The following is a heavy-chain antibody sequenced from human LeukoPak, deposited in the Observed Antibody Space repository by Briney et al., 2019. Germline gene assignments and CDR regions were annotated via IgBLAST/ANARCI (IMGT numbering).Heavy chain of an antibody. J-gene: IGHJ3*02. Sequence: SETLSLTCTVSGDSISSYYWSWIRQPPGKGLEWIGYIYYSGSTNYNPSLKSRVTISVDTSKNQFSLKLSSVTAADTAVYYCARYYYDSSGYYFAFDIWGQGTMVTVSS. CDR2: IYYSGST. CDR3: ARYYYDSSGYYFAFDI. CDR1: GDSISSYY. D-gene: IGHD3-22*01. V-gene: IGHV4-59*01.